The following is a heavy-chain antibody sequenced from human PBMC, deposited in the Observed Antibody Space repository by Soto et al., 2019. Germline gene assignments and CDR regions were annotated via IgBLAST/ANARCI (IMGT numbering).Heavy chain of an antibody. CDR2: IYYSGST. D-gene: IGHD6-13*01. J-gene: IGHJ4*02. CDR3: ARGQSSSWYGL. CDR1: AFSIRSSGYC. Sequence: AFSIRSSGYCWGWVRQPPGKGLEWIGSIYYSGSTYYNPSLKSRVTISVDTSKNQFSLKLSSVTAADTAVFYWARGQSSSWYGLWGQGTLVTVSS. V-gene: IGHV4-39*01.